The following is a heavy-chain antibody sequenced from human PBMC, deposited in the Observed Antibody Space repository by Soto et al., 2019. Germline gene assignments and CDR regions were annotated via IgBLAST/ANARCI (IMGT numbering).Heavy chain of an antibody. CDR2: INPSGGST. V-gene: IGHV1-46*01. CDR1: GYTFTSYY. D-gene: IGHD5-12*01. J-gene: IGHJ4*02. CDR3: ARELRDGYTLDY. Sequence: QVQLVQSGAEVKKPGASVKVSCKASGYTFTSYYMHWVRQAPGQGLEWMGIINPSGGSTSYAQKFRGRVTMTRDTSTSTVYMELSSLRSEDTAVYYCARELRDGYTLDYWGQGTLVTVSS.